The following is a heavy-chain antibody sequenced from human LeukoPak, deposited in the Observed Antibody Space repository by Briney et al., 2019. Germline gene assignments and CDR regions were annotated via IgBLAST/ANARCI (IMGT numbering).Heavy chain of an antibody. CDR2: IKQDGSEK. CDR3: ARVGSYYYMDV. Sequence: GGSLRLSCAASGFTFSSYWMSWVRQAPGKGLEWVANIKQDGSEKYYVDSVKGRFTIPRDNAKNSLYLQMNSLRAEDTAVYYCARVGSYYYMDVWGKGTTVTVSS. V-gene: IGHV3-7*01. D-gene: IGHD3-10*01. CDR1: GFTFSSYW. J-gene: IGHJ6*03.